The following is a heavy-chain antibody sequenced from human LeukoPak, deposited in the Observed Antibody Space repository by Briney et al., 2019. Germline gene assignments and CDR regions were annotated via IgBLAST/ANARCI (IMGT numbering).Heavy chain of an antibody. V-gene: IGHV3-23*01. CDR3: AASPESIAVAG. J-gene: IGHJ4*02. CDR2: ISGSGGST. Sequence: GGSLRLSCADSGFTFSSYAMSWVRQAPGKGLEWVSAISGSGGSTYYADSVKGRFTISRDNSKNTLYLQMNSLRAEDTAVYYCAASPESIAVAGWGQGTLVTVSS. CDR1: GFTFSSYA. D-gene: IGHD6-19*01.